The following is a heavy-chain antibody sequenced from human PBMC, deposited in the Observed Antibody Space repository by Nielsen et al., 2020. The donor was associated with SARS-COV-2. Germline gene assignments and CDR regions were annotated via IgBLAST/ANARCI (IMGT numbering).Heavy chain of an antibody. V-gene: IGHV3-15*01. CDR1: GFTFSDTW. Sequence: GGSLRLSCAASGFTFSDTWMSWVRQAPGKGPEWVGRIKSKASGGTTDYAAPVKGRFSISRDNARNTLYLQMNNLRIDDTGVYYCARDESPFRGVIRWGQGTLVTVSS. J-gene: IGHJ4*02. CDR2: IKSKASGGTT. CDR3: ARDESPFRGVIR. D-gene: IGHD3-10*01.